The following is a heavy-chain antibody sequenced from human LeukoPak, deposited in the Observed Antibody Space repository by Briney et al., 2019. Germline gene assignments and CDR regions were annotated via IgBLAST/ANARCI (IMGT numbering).Heavy chain of an antibody. CDR3: ARVVVVAATRGTWYFDL. D-gene: IGHD2-15*01. Sequence: ASVKVSCKASGYPLSNYGITWGRQAPGQGLEWMGWIIAYNGNIHYAQKVQGRVTMTTDTSTSTAYMALKSLRSDDTAVYYCARVVVVAATRGTWYFDLWGRGTLVTVSS. CDR1: GYPLSNYG. V-gene: IGHV1-18*01. J-gene: IGHJ2*01. CDR2: IIAYNGNI.